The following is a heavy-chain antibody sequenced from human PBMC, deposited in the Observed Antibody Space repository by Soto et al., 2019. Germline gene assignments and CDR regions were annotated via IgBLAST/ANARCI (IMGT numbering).Heavy chain of an antibody. Sequence: QVQLVQSGAEVKKPGASVKVSCKASGYTFTSYGISWVRQAPGQGLEWMGWISAYNGNTNYAQKLQGRVTMTTDTATSTAYMEMRSLRSDDTGVYYCSRFSERPHFYDRSMVPIVDYWGQGTLVTVSS. CDR3: SRFSERPHFYDRSMVPIVDY. D-gene: IGHD3-22*01. J-gene: IGHJ4*02. CDR1: GYTFTSYG. CDR2: ISAYNGNT. V-gene: IGHV1-18*01.